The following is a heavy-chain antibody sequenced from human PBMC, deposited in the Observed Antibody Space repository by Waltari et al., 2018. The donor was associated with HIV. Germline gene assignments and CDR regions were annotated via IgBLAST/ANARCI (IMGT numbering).Heavy chain of an antibody. CDR2: ISSMSSTI. V-gene: IGHV3-48*02. Sequence: EVQLVESGGGLVQPGGSLRLSCAASGFTFSSYSMNWVRQAPGKGLEWVSYISSMSSTIYYADSVKGRFTISRDNAKNSLYLQMNSLRDEDTAVYYCAGGLMTTSPTWGQGTLVTVSS. J-gene: IGHJ5*02. CDR3: AGGLMTTSPT. D-gene: IGHD4-17*01. CDR1: GFTFSSYS.